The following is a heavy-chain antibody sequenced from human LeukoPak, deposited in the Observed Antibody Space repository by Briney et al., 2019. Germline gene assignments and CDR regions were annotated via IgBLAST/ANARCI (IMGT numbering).Heavy chain of an antibody. Sequence: GGSLRLSCAASGFTFSSYGMHSVRQSPSKGLEGVAFIRYDVSNKYYADSGKGRFTISRDNSKNTLYLQMNSLRAEDTAVYYCAKDLYDILTGYLYYFNYWGQGTLVTVSS. CDR2: IRYDVSNK. V-gene: IGHV3-30*02. CDR3: AKDLYDILTGYLYYFNY. J-gene: IGHJ4*02. D-gene: IGHD3-9*01. CDR1: GFTFSSYG.